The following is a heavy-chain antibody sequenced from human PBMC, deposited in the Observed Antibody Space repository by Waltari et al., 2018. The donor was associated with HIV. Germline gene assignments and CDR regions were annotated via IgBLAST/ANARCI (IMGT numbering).Heavy chain of an antibody. D-gene: IGHD3-3*01. J-gene: IGHJ4*02. Sequence: EVQLVESGGDLVQPGGSLRLSCAASGFTFSSSWMHWVRQAPGKGLVWVSRIDTDGSTTTYADSVKGRFTISRDNAKNILYLQMNSLRVEDTAVYYCARDVAGRGGYWGQGTLVSVSS. V-gene: IGHV3-74*01. CDR2: IDTDGSTT. CDR1: GFTFSSSW. CDR3: ARDVAGRGGY.